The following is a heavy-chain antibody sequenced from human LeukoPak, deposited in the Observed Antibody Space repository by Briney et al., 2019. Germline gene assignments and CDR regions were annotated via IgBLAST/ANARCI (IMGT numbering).Heavy chain of an antibody. CDR3: ARLGQLAFDY. V-gene: IGHV4-39*07. CDR2: IYYSGST. Sequence: SETLSLTCTVSGGSISSSSHYWGWIRQPPGKGLEWIGSIYYSGSTYYNPSLKSRVTISVDTSKNRFSLNLTSVTAADTAVYYCARLGQLAFDYWGQGTLVTVSS. D-gene: IGHD6-13*01. CDR1: GGSISSSSHY. J-gene: IGHJ4*02.